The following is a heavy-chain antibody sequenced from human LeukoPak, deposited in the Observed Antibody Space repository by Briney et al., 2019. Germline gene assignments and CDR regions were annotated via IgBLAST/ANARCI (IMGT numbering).Heavy chain of an antibody. V-gene: IGHV3-74*01. CDR1: GFTFSTYW. CDR2: INTDGSTT. CDR3: AKESGYDVDLEY. J-gene: IGHJ4*02. D-gene: IGHD5-12*01. Sequence: PGESLRLSCAGSGFTFSTYWMHWVRQAPGGGLVWVSGINTDGSTTSYADSVKGRFSISRDNAKNTVYLQMSSLRAEDTAVYYCAKESGYDVDLEYWGQGALVTVSS.